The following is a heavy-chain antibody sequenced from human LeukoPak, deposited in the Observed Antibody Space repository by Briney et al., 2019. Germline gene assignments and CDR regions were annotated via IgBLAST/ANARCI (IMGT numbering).Heavy chain of an antibody. Sequence: GGSLRLSCAASGFTFSSYGMHWVRQAPGKGLEWVAFIRYDGSNKYYADSVKGRFTISRDNSKNTLYLQMNSLRAEDTAVYYCATVDGGSYQDAFDIWGQGTMVTVSS. CDR2: IRYDGSNK. D-gene: IGHD1-26*01. V-gene: IGHV3-30*02. CDR1: GFTFSSYG. J-gene: IGHJ3*02. CDR3: ATVDGGSYQDAFDI.